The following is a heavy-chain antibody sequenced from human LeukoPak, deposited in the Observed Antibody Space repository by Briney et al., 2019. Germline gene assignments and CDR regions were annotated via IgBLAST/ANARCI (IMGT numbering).Heavy chain of an antibody. J-gene: IGHJ4*02. D-gene: IGHD3-16*02. CDR1: GFTFSSYS. CDR3: ARASRRYYDYVWGSYRAPLYFDY. Sequence: GGSLRLSCAASGFTFSSYSMNWVRQAPGKWLEWVSYISSSSSTIYYADSVKGRFTISRDNAKNSLYLQMNSLRDEDTAVYYCARASRRYYDYVWGSYRAPLYFDYWGQGTLVTVSS. V-gene: IGHV3-48*02. CDR2: ISSSSSTI.